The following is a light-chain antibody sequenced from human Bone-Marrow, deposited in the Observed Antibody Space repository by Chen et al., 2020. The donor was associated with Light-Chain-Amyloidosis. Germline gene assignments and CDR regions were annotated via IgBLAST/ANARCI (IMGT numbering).Light chain of an antibody. CDR3: QVWSRSSDRPV. CDR2: DDS. CDR1: NIGSTS. V-gene: IGLV3-21*02. Sequence: SYVLTQPSSVSVAPGQTVTIACGGNNIGSTSVHWYQQTPGQAPLLVVYDDSDRPSGIPERLSGSNAGTTATLTISSVEAGDEADYYCQVWSRSSDRPVFGGGTKLTVL. J-gene: IGLJ3*02.